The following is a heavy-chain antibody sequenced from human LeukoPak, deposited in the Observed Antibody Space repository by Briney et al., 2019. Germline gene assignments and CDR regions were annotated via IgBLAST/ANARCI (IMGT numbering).Heavy chain of an antibody. V-gene: IGHV1-69*13. D-gene: IGHD5-18*01. CDR2: IIPILGTA. CDR3: ARDTAMVRAYYYGMDV. J-gene: IGHJ6*02. Sequence: GASVKVSCKASGGTFSSYAISWVRQAPGQGLEWMGGIIPILGTANYAQKFQGRVTITADESTSTAYMELSSLRSEDTAVYYCARDTAMVRAYYYGMDVWGQGTTVTVSS. CDR1: GGTFSSYA.